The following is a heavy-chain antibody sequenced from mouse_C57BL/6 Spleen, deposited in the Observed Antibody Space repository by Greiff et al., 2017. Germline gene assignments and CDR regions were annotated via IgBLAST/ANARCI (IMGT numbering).Heavy chain of an antibody. Sequence: QVQLQESGAELVRPGASVTLSCKASGYTFTDYEMHWVKQTPVHGLEWIGAIDPETGGTAYNQKFKGKAILTADKSSSTAYMELRRLTSEDSAVYYCTRGGMITTYYFDYWGQGTTLTVSS. V-gene: IGHV1-15*01. CDR3: TRGGMITTYYFDY. CDR2: IDPETGGT. D-gene: IGHD2-4*01. J-gene: IGHJ2*01. CDR1: GYTFTDYE.